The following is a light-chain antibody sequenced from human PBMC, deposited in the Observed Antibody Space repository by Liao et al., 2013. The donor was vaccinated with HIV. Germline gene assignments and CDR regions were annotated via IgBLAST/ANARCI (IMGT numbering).Light chain of an antibody. CDR1: KLGDKY. CDR2: QDY. Sequence: SYELTQPPSVSVSPGQTASITCSGDKLGDKYACWYQQKPGQSPVVVIYQDYRRPSGIPERFSGSNSGNTATLTISGTQAMDEADYYCQAWDSSTNYVFGTGTKVTVL. CDR3: QAWDSSTNYV. J-gene: IGLJ1*01. V-gene: IGLV3-1*01.